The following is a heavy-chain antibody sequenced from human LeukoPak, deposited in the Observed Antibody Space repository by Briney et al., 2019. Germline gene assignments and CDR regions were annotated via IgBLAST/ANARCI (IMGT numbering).Heavy chain of an antibody. CDR3: TRLDLFYYDGSGYPG. V-gene: IGHV3-73*01. D-gene: IGHD3-22*01. CDR2: IRTKATSYAT. CDR1: GFTFSGSA. J-gene: IGHJ4*02. Sequence: TGGSLRLSCAAFGFTFSGSAMHCVRQASGKGLEWVAHIRTKATSYATAYAASVKGRFTISRDDSKNTAYLQMNSLKTEDTAVYYCTRLDLFYYDGSGYPGWGQGTLVTVSS.